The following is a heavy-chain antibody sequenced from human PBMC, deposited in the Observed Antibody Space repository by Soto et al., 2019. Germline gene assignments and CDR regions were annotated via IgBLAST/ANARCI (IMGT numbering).Heavy chain of an antibody. CDR3: ERETCYYGVAV. J-gene: IGHJ6*02. CDR2: IFYSGST. CDR1: GGSISSDY. V-gene: IGHV4-59*01. Sequence: QVQLQESGPGLVKPSETLSLTCTVSGGSISSDYWSWIRQPPGKGLEWIGYIFYSGSTNYNPSLKSRVTISVGTSENQFSLKLSSVTAADTAVYFCERETCYYGVAVWGQGTTVTVSS.